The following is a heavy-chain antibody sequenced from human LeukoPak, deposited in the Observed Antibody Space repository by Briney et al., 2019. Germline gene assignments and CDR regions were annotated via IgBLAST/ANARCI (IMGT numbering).Heavy chain of an antibody. D-gene: IGHD6-19*01. Sequence: ASVKVSCKASGYTFTSYDINWVRQATGQGLEWMGWMNPNSGNTGYAQKFQGRVIITRNTSISTAYMELSSLRSEDTAVYYCARGEAVAGTGDYWGQGTLVTVSS. CDR2: MNPNSGNT. CDR3: ARGEAVAGTGDY. J-gene: IGHJ4*02. CDR1: GYTFTSYD. V-gene: IGHV1-8*03.